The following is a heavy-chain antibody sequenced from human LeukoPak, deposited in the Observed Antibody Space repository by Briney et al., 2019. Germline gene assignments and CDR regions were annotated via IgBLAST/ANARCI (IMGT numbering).Heavy chain of an antibody. CDR2: ISDSGGRI. D-gene: IGHD4-17*01. Sequence: GGSLRLSCAASGFTFSSYAMSWVRQAPGKGLEWVSSISDSGGRIYYAGSVKGRFTISRDNSKNTLFLQMNSLRAEDTAVYYCAKDFRDSGDYHLFDYWGQGTLVTVSS. V-gene: IGHV3-23*01. CDR3: AKDFRDSGDYHLFDY. CDR1: GFTFSSYA. J-gene: IGHJ4*02.